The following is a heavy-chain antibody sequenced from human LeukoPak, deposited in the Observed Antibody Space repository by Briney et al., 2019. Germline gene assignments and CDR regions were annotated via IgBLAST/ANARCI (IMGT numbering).Heavy chain of an antibody. Sequence: ASVKVSCKASGYTFTSYGISWVRQAPGQGLEWMGWISAYNGNTNYAQKLQGRVTMTTDTSTSTAYMGLRSLRSDDTAVYYCARYYDSSGYHGYYFVYWGQGTLVTVSS. V-gene: IGHV1-18*01. J-gene: IGHJ4*02. CDR1: GYTFTSYG. CDR3: ARYYDSSGYHGYYFVY. D-gene: IGHD3-22*01. CDR2: ISAYNGNT.